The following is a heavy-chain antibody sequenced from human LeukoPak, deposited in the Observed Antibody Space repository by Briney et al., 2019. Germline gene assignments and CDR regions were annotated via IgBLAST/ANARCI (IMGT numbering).Heavy chain of an antibody. CDR1: GYNFTRYG. Sequence: ASVTVSCKTSGYNFTRYGVTWVRQAPGQGLEWMAWISGYSGKTDYTQKFQDRVTVTTDRSKSTTYLEVRGLRSDDTAMFYCARTSQTDGNGPNWFGPWGQGTLVIVSS. CDR2: ISGYSGKT. V-gene: IGHV1-18*01. J-gene: IGHJ5*02. D-gene: IGHD5-24*01. CDR3: ARTSQTDGNGPNWFGP.